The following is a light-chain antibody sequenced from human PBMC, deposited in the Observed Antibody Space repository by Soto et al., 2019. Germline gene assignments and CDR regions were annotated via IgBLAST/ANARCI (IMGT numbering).Light chain of an antibody. V-gene: IGLV2-8*01. Sequence: QSVLTQPPSASGSPGQSVTISCTGTSSDVGGYYYVSWYQQHPGKAPKLMSYEVSKRPSGVPDRFSGSKSGNTASLTVSGLQHEDEAYYYCSSYAGSNTVAVGGGTQLTVL. CDR1: SSDVGGYYY. J-gene: IGLJ2*01. CDR2: EVS. CDR3: SSYAGSNTVA.